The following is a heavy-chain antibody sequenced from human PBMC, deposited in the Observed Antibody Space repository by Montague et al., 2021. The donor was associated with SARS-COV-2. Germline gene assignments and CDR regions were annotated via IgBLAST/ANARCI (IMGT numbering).Heavy chain of an antibody. CDR3: ARARRGSGSGSYFDILVNWFDP. Sequence: TLSLTCTVSGGSISSGGYYWSWIRQHPGKGLEWIGYIYYSGXTXYXXXXKXRVTISVDTSKNQFSLKLSSVTAADTAVYYCARARRGSGSGSYFDILVNWFDPWGQGTPVTVSS. J-gene: IGHJ5*02. CDR2: IYYSGXT. V-gene: IGHV4-31*03. CDR1: GGSISSGGYY. D-gene: IGHD3-10*01.